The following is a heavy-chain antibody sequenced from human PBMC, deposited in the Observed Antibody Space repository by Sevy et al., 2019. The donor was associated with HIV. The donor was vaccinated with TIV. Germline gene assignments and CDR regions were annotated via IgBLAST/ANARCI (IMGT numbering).Heavy chain of an antibody. CDR1: GFTVSDNY. CDR2: LYRDGST. Sequence: GGSLRLSCAASGFTVSDNYMSWVRRAPGKGLEWVSVLYRDGSTYDADSVKGRFTISRDNSKNTLYLQMNSLRAEDTAVYYCANHASDYDSSGYLERDAFDIWVQGTMVTVSS. V-gene: IGHV3-53*01. J-gene: IGHJ3*02. D-gene: IGHD3-22*01. CDR3: ANHASDYDSSGYLERDAFDI.